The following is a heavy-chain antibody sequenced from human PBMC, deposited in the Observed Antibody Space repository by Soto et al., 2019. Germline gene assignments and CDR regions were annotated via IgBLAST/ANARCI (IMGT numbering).Heavy chain of an antibody. CDR1: GFTFSDYG. V-gene: IGHV3-30*18. D-gene: IGHD6-6*01. CDR2: MSYAGTYK. Sequence: QVQLVESGGGVVQPGRSLRLSCAVSGFTFSDYGMHWVRQAPGKGLEWVAVMSYAGTYKYYADSVKGRLTISRDLSGNTRFRQMNSLRLEDTAVYFCAKEMYPRTVLDSSSPWGDYWGQGTLVTFSS. CDR3: AKEMYPRTVLDSSSPWGDY. J-gene: IGHJ4*02.